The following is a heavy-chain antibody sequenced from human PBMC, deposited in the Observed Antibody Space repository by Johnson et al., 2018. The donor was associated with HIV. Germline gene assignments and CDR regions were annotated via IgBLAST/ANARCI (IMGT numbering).Heavy chain of an antibody. D-gene: IGHD2-8*01. CDR1: GFTFSNYA. CDR3: TTGLYLNDAFDI. V-gene: IGHV3-30-3*01. Sequence: VQLVESGGGVVQPGRSLRLSCAASGFTFSNYAMHRVRQAPGKGLEWVAVISYDGNNTYYADSVKGRFTISRDNSKSTLYLQMNSLKTEDTAVYYCTTGLYLNDAFDIWCQGTMVTVSS. CDR2: ISYDGNNT. J-gene: IGHJ3*02.